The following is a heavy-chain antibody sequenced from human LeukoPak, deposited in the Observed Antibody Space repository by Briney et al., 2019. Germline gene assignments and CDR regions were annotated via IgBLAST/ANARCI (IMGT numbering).Heavy chain of an antibody. CDR2: VNHSGST. V-gene: IGHV4-34*01. D-gene: IGHD5-24*01. Sequence: PSETLSLTCAVHGGSFSGYYWSWIRQPPGKGLEWTGEVNHSGSTNYNPSLKSRVTISVDTSKNQFSLKLSSVTAADTAVYYCARVKERWLYNSVQDAFDIWGQGTMVTVSS. J-gene: IGHJ3*02. CDR3: ARVKERWLYNSVQDAFDI. CDR1: GGSFSGYY.